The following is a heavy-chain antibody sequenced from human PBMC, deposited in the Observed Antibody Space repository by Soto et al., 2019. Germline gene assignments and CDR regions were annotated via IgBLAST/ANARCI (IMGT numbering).Heavy chain of an antibody. J-gene: IGHJ4*02. Sequence: EVQLVESGGGLVQPGESLRLSCAASGFTFSSYGMNWVRQAPGKGLEWLSYISGSSTTIHYADSVRGRFTISRDNGKNSLYLQMSSLRAEDTAVYYCARESDGKDYWGQGTLVTVSS. CDR2: ISGSSTTI. CDR3: ARESDGKDY. CDR1: GFTFSSYG. D-gene: IGHD5-18*01. V-gene: IGHV3-48*01.